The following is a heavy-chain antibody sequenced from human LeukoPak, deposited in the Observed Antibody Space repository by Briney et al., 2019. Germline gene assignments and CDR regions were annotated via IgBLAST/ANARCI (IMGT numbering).Heavy chain of an antibody. CDR3: ARDFGGFGELLPGYFDY. Sequence: GGSLRLSCAAPGFTFSSYEMNWVRQAPGKGLEWVSYISSSGSTIYYADSVKGRFTISRDNAKNSLYLQMNSLRAEDSAVYYCARDFGGFGELLPGYFDYWGQGTLVTVSS. J-gene: IGHJ4*02. CDR2: ISSSGSTI. CDR1: GFTFSSYE. D-gene: IGHD3-10*01. V-gene: IGHV3-48*03.